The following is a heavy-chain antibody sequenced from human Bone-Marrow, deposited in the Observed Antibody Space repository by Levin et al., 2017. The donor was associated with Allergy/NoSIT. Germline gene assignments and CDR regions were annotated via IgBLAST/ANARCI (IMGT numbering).Heavy chain of an antibody. Sequence: ASVKVSCPSSFSLFPFLFSSLPFLLPSPGHGLEWMGWINPNSGDIEYAQKFQGRVSMTRDTSISTAYMDLSSLTSDDTAIYYCARPPRYCTGGSCYPNWYFDLWGRGTLVIVSS. CDR2: INPNSGDI. CDR3: ARPPRYCTGGSCYPNWYFDL. J-gene: IGHJ2*01. CDR1: FSLFPFLFSS. D-gene: IGHD2-8*02. V-gene: IGHV1-2*02.